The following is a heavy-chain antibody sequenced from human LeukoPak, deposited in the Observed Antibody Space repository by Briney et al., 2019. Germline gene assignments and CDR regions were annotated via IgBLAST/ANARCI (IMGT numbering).Heavy chain of an antibody. D-gene: IGHD3-9*01. V-gene: IGHV3-21*01. Sequence: GGSPRLSCAASGFTFSSYSMNWVRQAPGKGLEWVSSISSSSSYIYYADSVKGRFTISRDNAKNSLYLQMNSLRAEDTAVYYCASRGTMAGYSLDYWGQGTLVTVSS. J-gene: IGHJ4*02. CDR3: ASRGTMAGYSLDY. CDR1: GFTFSSYS. CDR2: ISSSSSYI.